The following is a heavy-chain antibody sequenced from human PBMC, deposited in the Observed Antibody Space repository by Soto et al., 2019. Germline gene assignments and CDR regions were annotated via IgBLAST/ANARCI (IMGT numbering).Heavy chain of an antibody. CDR2: INHSGST. Sequence: PSETLSLTCAVYGGSFSGYYWSWIRQPPGKGLEWIGEINHSGSTNYNPSLKSRVTISVDTSKNQFSLKLSSVTAADTAVYYCARGVLRYFDWLPKRGYFDYWGQGTLVTVS. V-gene: IGHV4-34*01. CDR1: GGSFSGYY. CDR3: ARGVLRYFDWLPKRGYFDY. D-gene: IGHD3-9*01. J-gene: IGHJ4*02.